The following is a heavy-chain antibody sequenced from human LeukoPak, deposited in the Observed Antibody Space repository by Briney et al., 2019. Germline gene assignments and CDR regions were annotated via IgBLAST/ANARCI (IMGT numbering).Heavy chain of an antibody. Sequence: GGSLRLSCAASGFTFSRNWMHWVRQPPGKGLVWVSRINNEGRSTSYADSVKGRFTISRDNAKNTLYLQMNSLRAEDTAVYYCASTYSFDSSGYYPFDYWGQGTLVTVSS. D-gene: IGHD3-22*01. CDR2: INNEGRST. J-gene: IGHJ4*02. V-gene: IGHV3-74*01. CDR3: ASTYSFDSSGYYPFDY. CDR1: GFTFSRNW.